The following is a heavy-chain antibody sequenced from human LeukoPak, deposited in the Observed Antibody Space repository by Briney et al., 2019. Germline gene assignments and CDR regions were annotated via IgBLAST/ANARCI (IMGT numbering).Heavy chain of an antibody. Sequence: PGGSLRLSCAASGFTFSSYAMSWVRQAPGKGLEWVSDISGGGATTFYADSVKGRFTISRDNSKNTLYLQLCSLRAEDTAVYYFAKSTGYSTTGRDFDSWGRGTLVTVSS. CDR3: AKSTGYSTTGRDFDS. CDR2: ISGGGATT. CDR1: GFTFSSYA. J-gene: IGHJ4*02. D-gene: IGHD6-13*01. V-gene: IGHV3-23*01.